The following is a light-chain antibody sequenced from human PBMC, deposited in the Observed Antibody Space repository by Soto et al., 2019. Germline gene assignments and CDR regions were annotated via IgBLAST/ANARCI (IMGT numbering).Light chain of an antibody. Sequence: QSALNQPASVSGSPGQSITISCTGTSSDVGYYNYVSWYQHHPGKVPKLMIYEVSNRPSGVSNRFSGSKSGNTASLTISGLQAEDEADYYCSSYTTSSTQVFGGGTKLTVL. V-gene: IGLV2-14*01. CDR1: SSDVGYYNY. J-gene: IGLJ3*02. CDR3: SSYTTSSTQV. CDR2: EVS.